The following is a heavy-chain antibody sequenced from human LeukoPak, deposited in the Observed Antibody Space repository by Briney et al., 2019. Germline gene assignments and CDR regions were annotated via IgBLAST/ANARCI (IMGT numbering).Heavy chain of an antibody. CDR1: GFTFNSYA. J-gene: IGHJ4*02. V-gene: IGHV3-30-3*01. Sequence: PGRSLRLSCAASGFTFNSYAMHWVRQPPGRGLEWLTVISNDGSTKYYTESVRGRFTISRDNSKNTLFLQIDGLRLDDTAIYYCARAMVRGVPFDYWGQGTLVTVSS. D-gene: IGHD3-10*01. CDR2: ISNDGSTK. CDR3: ARAMVRGVPFDY.